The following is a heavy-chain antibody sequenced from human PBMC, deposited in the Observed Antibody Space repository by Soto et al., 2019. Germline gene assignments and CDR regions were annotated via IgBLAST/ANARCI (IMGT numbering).Heavy chain of an antibody. CDR3: AKDADNDDYGVFDV. CDR2: VSGSGGSS. D-gene: IGHD4-17*01. Sequence: EVQLLEAGGGLVQPGGSLRLSCAASGFIFTNYALSWVRPAPGKGLEWVAGVSGSGGSSYYADSVKARFTVSRDNSRSTLYLQMSSLRAEDSAIYYCAKDADNDDYGVFDVWGQGTLVTVSS. J-gene: IGHJ3*01. CDR1: GFIFTNYA. V-gene: IGHV3-23*01.